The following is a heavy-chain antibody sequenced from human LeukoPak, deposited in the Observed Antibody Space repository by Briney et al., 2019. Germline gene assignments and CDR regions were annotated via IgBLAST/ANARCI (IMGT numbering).Heavy chain of an antibody. CDR1: GGTFSSYA. CDR2: IIPIFGTA. D-gene: IGHD2-21*01. V-gene: IGHV1-69*13. CDR3: ARAKGAIPVYYYYMDV. Sequence: GASVKVSCKASGGTFSSYAISWVRQAPGQGLEWMGGIIPIFGTANYAQKFQGRVTITAGESTSTAYMELSSLRSEDTAVYYCARAKGAIPVYYYYMDVWGKGTTVTVSS. J-gene: IGHJ6*03.